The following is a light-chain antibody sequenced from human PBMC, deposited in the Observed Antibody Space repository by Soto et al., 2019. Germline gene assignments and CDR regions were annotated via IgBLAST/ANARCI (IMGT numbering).Light chain of an antibody. J-gene: IGKJ5*01. Sequence: EIVMTQSPATLSVSPGERASLSCRASQTVGRNYLAWYQQKPGQAPRLLIYGISTRATGIPDRFSGSGSGTEFTLTLSSLQPEDSAVYYCQQYSQWPITFGQGTRLEIK. CDR3: QQYSQWPIT. CDR2: GIS. CDR1: QTVGRN. V-gene: IGKV3D-15*01.